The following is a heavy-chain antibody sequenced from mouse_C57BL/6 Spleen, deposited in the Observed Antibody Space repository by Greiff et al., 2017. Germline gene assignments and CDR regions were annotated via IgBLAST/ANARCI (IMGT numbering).Heavy chain of an antibody. CDR3: ARRSGGYYAMDY. Sequence: VQLQPSGAELMKPGASVKLSCKATGYTFTGYWLEWVKQRPGHGLEWIGELLPGSGSTNYNAKFKGKATVTADTSSHTAYKQLSSLTTEDSAIYYCARRSGGYYAMDYGGQGTSVTVSS. CDR1: GYTFTGYW. J-gene: IGHJ4*01. CDR2: LLPGSGST. V-gene: IGHV1-9*01.